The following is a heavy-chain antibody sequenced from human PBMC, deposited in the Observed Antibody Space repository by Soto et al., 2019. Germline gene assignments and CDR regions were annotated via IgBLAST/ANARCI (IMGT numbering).Heavy chain of an antibody. J-gene: IGHJ4*02. CDR2: INHSGST. CDR3: ATITGDESY. D-gene: IGHD1-20*01. Sequence: SETLSLTCVVSGVSFSSYFWTWIRQPPGKGLEWIGEINHSGSTYYNPSLKSRVTISVDTSENQFSLKLSSVTAADTAVYYCATITGDESYWGQGTLVTVSS. CDR1: GVSFSSYF. V-gene: IGHV4-34*01.